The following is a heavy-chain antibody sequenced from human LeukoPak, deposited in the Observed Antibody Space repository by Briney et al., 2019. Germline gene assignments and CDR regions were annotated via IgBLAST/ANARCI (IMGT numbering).Heavy chain of an antibody. D-gene: IGHD2-2*01. J-gene: IGHJ3*02. CDR1: GYTFTSYG. CDR3: ARECGSTSCYGAFDI. CDR2: ISAYNGNT. V-gene: IGHV1-18*01. Sequence: ASVKVSCKASGYTFTSYGISWVRQAPGQGLEWMGWISAYNGNTNYAQKLQGRVTMTTDTSTSTAYMELSRLRSDDTAVYYCARECGSTSCYGAFDIWGQGTMVTVSS.